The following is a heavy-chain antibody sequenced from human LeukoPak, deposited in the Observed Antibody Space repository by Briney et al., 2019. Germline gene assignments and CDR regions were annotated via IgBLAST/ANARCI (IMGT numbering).Heavy chain of an antibody. CDR1: GGTFISYA. Sequence: SVNVPCKASGGTFISYAISWVRQAPGQGLEWMGGIIPIFGTANYAQKFQGRVTITTDESTSTAYMELSSLRSEDTAVYYCARDASSSFDYWGQGTLVTVSS. CDR3: ARDASSSFDY. V-gene: IGHV1-69*05. CDR2: IIPIFGTA. D-gene: IGHD6-6*01. J-gene: IGHJ4*02.